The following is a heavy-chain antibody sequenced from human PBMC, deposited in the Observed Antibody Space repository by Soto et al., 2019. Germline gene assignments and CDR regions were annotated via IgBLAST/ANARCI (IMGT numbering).Heavy chain of an antibody. Sequence: QVQLVQSGAEVKEPGASVKVSCKASGYTFTTYGISWVRQAPGQGLEWMGWINAFNGNTNYAQNLQGRVTMTTDTSTSTTYMELRSLRSDDTAVYYCARAPVAGTYFDYWGQGTLVTVSS. CDR2: INAFNGNT. CDR3: ARAPVAGTYFDY. CDR1: GYTFTTYG. V-gene: IGHV1-18*01. D-gene: IGHD6-19*01. J-gene: IGHJ4*02.